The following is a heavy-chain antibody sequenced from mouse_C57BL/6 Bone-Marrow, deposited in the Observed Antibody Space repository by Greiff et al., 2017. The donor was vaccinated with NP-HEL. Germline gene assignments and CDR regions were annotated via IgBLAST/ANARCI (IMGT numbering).Heavy chain of an antibody. Sequence: ESGPGLVKPSQSLSLTCSVTGYSITIGYYWNWIRQFPGNKLEWMGYISYDGSNNYNPSLKNRISISRDTSKNQFFLKLNSVTTADTATYYCARVGNYGSSPYYAMDYWGQGTSVTVSS. D-gene: IGHD1-1*01. CDR1: GYSITIGYY. V-gene: IGHV3-6*01. CDR2: ISYDGSN. CDR3: ARVGNYGSSPYYAMDY. J-gene: IGHJ4*01.